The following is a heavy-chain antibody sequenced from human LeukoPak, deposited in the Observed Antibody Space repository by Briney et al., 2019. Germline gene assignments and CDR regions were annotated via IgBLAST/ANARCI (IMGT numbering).Heavy chain of an antibody. J-gene: IGHJ4*02. V-gene: IGHV3-21*01. CDR3: ASQDIVVVPAPMQGPFDY. D-gene: IGHD2-2*01. CDR1: GFTFSSYS. Sequence: PGGSLRLCCAASGFTFSSYSMNWVRQAPGKGLEWVSSISSSSSYIYYADSVKGRFTISRDNAKNSLYLQMNSLRAEDTAVYYCASQDIVVVPAPMQGPFDYWGQGTLVTVSS. CDR2: ISSSSSYI.